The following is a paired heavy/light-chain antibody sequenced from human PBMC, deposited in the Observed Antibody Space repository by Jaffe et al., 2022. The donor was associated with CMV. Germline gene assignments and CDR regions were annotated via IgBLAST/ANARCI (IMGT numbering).Heavy chain of an antibody. V-gene: IGHV4-39*01. D-gene: IGHD5-12*01. Sequence: QLQLQESGPGLVKPSETLSLTCTVSGGSISSSSYYWGWIRQPPGKGLEWIGSIYYSGSTYYNPSLKSRVTISVDTSKNQFSLKLSSVTAADTAVYYCARRYSGYDPSRRHYYYYYGMDVWGQGTTVTVSS. CDR3: ARRYSGYDPSRRHYYYYYGMDV. CDR1: GGSISSSSYY. J-gene: IGHJ6*02. CDR2: IYYSGST.
Light chain of an antibody. CDR1: SGHSSYI. CDR3: ETWDSNTWV. J-gene: IGLJ3*02. V-gene: IGLV4-60*03. CDR2: LEGSGSY. Sequence: QPVLTQSSSASASLGSSVKLTCTLSSGHSSYIIAWHQQQPGKAPRYLMKLEGSGSYNKGSGVPDRFSGSSSGADRYLTISNLQSEDEADYYCETWDSNTWVFGGGTKLTVL.